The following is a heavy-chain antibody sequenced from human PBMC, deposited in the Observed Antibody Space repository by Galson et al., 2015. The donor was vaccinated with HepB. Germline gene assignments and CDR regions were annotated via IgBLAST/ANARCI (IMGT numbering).Heavy chain of an antibody. J-gene: IGHJ4*02. D-gene: IGHD3-3*02. CDR1: GFTFSNYG. V-gene: IGHV3-23*01. CDR3: AKRDTISQYFFDY. CDR2: ASKTVPTT. Sequence: SLRLSCAASGFTFSNYGMSWVRQAPGKGLEWVSTASKTVPTTYYADSVRGRFTISRDNYRNIVYLQMNSLRDEDTAVYYCAKRDTISQYFFDYWGQGILVTVSS.